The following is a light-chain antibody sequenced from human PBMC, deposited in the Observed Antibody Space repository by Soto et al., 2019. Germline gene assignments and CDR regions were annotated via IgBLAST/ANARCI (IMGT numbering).Light chain of an antibody. J-gene: IGLJ3*02. Sequence: QSVLTQSPSASGTPGQRVTISCSGSSSNIGNNYVYWYQQVPGTAPKLLIYHNNIRPSGVPDRFSGSQSGTSASLDITGLQAEDEADYYCQSYDSSLSGSVFGGGTKLTVL. CDR2: HNN. CDR3: QSYDSSLSGSV. V-gene: IGLV1-40*01. CDR1: SSNIGNNY.